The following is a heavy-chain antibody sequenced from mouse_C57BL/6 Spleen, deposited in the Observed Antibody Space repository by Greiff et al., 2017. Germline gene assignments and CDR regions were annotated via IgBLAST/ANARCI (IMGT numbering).Heavy chain of an antibody. D-gene: IGHD5-5*01. CDR1: GYTFTSYW. CDR3: ACKGGGSTFFDY. V-gene: IGHV1-53*01. CDR2: INPSNGGT. J-gene: IGHJ2*01. Sequence: QVQLQQPGTELVKPGASVKLSCKASGYTFTSYWMHWVKQRPGQGLEWIGNINPSNGGTNYNEKFKSKATLTVDKSSSTAYMQLSSLTSEDSAVYECACKGGGSTFFDYWGQGTTLTVSS.